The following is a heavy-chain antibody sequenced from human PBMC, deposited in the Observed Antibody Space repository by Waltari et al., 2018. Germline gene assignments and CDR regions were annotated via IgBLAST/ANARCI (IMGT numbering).Heavy chain of an antibody. CDR3: AKGRGYDFFDS. CDR1: GFRFIVFA. Sequence: QLLVSGGGLVQPGGSLRLSCAASGFRFIVFAMNWVRQAPGKGLEWVSGIRGSGDSTYYANSVKGRFTISRDNSKNTLSLQMDGLRAEDTAVYYCAKGRGYDFFDSWGQGTLVTVSS. D-gene: IGHD3-3*01. CDR2: IRGSGDST. J-gene: IGHJ4*02. V-gene: IGHV3-23*01.